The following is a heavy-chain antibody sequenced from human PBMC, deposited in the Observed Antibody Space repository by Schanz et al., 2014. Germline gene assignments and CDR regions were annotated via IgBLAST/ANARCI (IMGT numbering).Heavy chain of an antibody. V-gene: IGHV1-18*01. Sequence: VQSVHSGTEVQKLGASVKVSCQTSGYTFTAYGINWVRQAPGQGLEWIGWISAQTGDTRYAQKMQGRVTMTRDVSSTTAFLELRSLRYDDTAVYYCARGRTFDYSGQGTLVTVSS. J-gene: IGHJ4*02. CDR1: GYTFTAYG. CDR3: ARGRTFDY. CDR2: ISAQTGDT.